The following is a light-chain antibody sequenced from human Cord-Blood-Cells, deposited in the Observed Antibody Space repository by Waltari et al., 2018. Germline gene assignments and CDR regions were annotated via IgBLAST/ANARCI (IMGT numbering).Light chain of an antibody. CDR2: GAS. CDR3: XQYNNWPPYS. CDR1: QSVSSN. Sequence: EIVMTQSPATLSVSPGERATLSCRASQSVSSNLAWYQQKPGQAPRLLIYGASTRATGIPARFSGSGAGTEFTLTISXLXSEDFAVYYCXQYNNWPPYSFGQGTKXEIK. J-gene: IGKJ2*03. V-gene: IGKV3-15*01.